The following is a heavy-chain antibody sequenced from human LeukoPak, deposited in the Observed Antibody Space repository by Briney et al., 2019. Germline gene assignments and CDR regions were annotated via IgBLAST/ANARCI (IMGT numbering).Heavy chain of an antibody. J-gene: IGHJ4*02. CDR3: AKAGAVVVVVAKFFDY. CDR1: GFTFSSYA. D-gene: IGHD2-15*01. Sequence: GGSLRLSCAASGFTFSSYAMSWVRQAPGKGLEWVSAISGSGDSTNYEDSVKGRFTISRDNSKNTLYLQMNSLRAEDTAVYYCAKAGAVVVVVAKFFDYWGQGTLVTVSS. CDR2: ISGSGDST. V-gene: IGHV3-23*01.